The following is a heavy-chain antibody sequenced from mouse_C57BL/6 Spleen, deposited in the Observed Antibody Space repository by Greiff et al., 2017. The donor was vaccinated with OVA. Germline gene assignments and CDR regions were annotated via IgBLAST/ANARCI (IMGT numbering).Heavy chain of an antibody. CDR3: TRRATTPAWFAY. CDR1: GYTFTDYE. V-gene: IGHV1-15*01. D-gene: IGHD3-1*01. Sequence: QVQLQQSGAELVRPGASVTLSCKASGYTFTDYEMHWVKQTPVHGLEWIGAIDPETGGTAYNQKFKGKAILTADKSSSTAYMELRSLTSEDSAVYYCTRRATTPAWFAYWGQGTLVTVAA. CDR2: IDPETGGT. J-gene: IGHJ3*01.